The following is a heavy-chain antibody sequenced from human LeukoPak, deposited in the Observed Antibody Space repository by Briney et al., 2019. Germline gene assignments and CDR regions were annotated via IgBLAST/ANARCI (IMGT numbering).Heavy chain of an antibody. CDR1: GFTFSNAW. J-gene: IGHJ4*02. V-gene: IGHV3-7*03. CDR2: IKHDGSEQ. CDR3: AKAYMSGSQGY. Sequence: PGGSLRLSCAASGFTFSNAWMSWVRQAPGKGLEWVANIKHDGSEQYYVDSVKGRFTISRDNSKNTLYLQMNSLRAEDTAVYYCAKAYMSGSQGYWGQGTLVTVSS. D-gene: IGHD3-10*01.